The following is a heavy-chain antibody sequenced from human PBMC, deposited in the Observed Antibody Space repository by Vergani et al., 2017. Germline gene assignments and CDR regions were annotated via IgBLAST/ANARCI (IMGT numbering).Heavy chain of an antibody. CDR2: ISYVGTHK. D-gene: IGHD2-15*01. V-gene: IGHV3-30*18. CDR1: GFTSSYYG. Sequence: QVHLVESGGGVVQPGRSLRLSCVVSGFTSSYYGMYWVRQAPGKGLEWVAVISYVGTHKYYADSVKGRFTISRDNSKSTLYLQMNSLRTEDTAVYYCAKKSCGTPGCQIGYFREWGQGTLVTVSS. J-gene: IGHJ1*01. CDR3: AKKSCGTPGCQIGYFRE.